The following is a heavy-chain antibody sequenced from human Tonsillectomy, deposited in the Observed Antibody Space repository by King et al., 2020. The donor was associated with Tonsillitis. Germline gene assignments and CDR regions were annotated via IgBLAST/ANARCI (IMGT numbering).Heavy chain of an antibody. V-gene: IGHV3-33*05. CDR1: GFTFSSYG. D-gene: IGHD6-13*01. Sequence: QVQLVESGGGVVQPGRSLRLSCAASGFTFSSYGMHWVRQAPGKGLEWVAVISYDGSNKYYADSVKGRFTISRDNSKNTLYLQMNSLRAEDTAVYYCARDMRPYSGSYLDYCGQGTLVTVSS. J-gene: IGHJ4*02. CDR3: ARDMRPYSGSYLDY. CDR2: ISYDGSNK.